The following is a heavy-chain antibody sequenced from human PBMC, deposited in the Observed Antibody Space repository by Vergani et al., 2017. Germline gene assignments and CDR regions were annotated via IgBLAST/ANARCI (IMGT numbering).Heavy chain of an antibody. J-gene: IGHJ4*02. D-gene: IGHD5-12*01. CDR3: TKGSRGYTGYFFVY. Sequence: EMQLVESGGGLVQPGRSLRLSCTASGFTFGDYAMSWVRQAPGKGLEWVSAISGGGVSTFYADSVRGRFAISRDNSKNTVYLQLNSLRADDTAVYYCTKGSRGYTGYFFVYWGQGTLATVSS. CDR1: GFTFGDYA. V-gene: IGHV3-23*04. CDR2: ISGGGVST.